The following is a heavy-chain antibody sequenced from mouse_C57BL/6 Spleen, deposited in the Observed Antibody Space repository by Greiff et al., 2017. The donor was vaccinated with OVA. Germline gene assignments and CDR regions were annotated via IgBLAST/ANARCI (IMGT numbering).Heavy chain of an antibody. V-gene: IGHV5-17*01. CDR2: LSSGSSTI. CDR3: ARSITTVVAPDY. J-gene: IGHJ2*01. Sequence: EVMLVESGGGLVKPGGSLKLSCAASGFTFSNYGMHWVRQAPEKGLEWVAYLSSGSSTIYYADQVKGRFTISRDNAKNTLFLQMTSLRTEETAMYYCARSITTVVAPDYWGQGTTLTVSS. D-gene: IGHD1-1*01. CDR1: GFTFSNYG.